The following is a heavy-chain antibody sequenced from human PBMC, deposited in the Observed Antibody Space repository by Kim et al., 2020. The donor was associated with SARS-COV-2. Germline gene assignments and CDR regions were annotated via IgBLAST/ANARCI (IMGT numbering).Heavy chain of an antibody. CDR3: AREKYNSGNLLRFDP. V-gene: IGHV3-23*01. J-gene: IGHJ5*02. D-gene: IGHD3-10*01. CDR2: ISVSGATI. CDR1: GFSLSDFA. Sequence: GGSLRLSCVVSGFSLSDFAMSWIRQAPGGGLDWVSSISVSGATIRYTDSVKGRFTISRDISKSTLYLQMDSLRAEDTALYYCAREKYNSGNLLRFDPWR.